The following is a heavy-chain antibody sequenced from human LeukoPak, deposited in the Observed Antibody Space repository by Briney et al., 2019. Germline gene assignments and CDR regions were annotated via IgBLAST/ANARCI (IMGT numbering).Heavy chain of an antibody. V-gene: IGHV4-61*02. D-gene: IGHD3-22*01. J-gene: IGHJ3*02. Sequence: SQTLSLTCTVSGGSISSGSYYWSWIRQPAGKGLEWIGRIYTSGSTNYNPSLKSRVTISVDTSKNQFSLKLSSVTAADTAVYYCARELRSLYYDSSGYYILGGRDIWGQGTMVTVSS. CDR2: IYTSGST. CDR1: GGSISSGSYY. CDR3: ARELRSLYYDSSGYYILGGRDI.